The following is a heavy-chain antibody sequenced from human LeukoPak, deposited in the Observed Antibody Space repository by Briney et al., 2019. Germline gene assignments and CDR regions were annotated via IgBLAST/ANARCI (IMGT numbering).Heavy chain of an antibody. Sequence: SETLSLTCTVTGGSISSYYWSWIRQPAGEGLEWIGRIYISGSTNYNPSLNSLVTMSVETSKNQFALKLSSVTAADTAVYYCARGSVGVTASPAEHCDHGGGRTVVSVPWG. V-gene: IGHV4-4*07. CDR2: IYISGST. CDR3: ARGSVGVTASPAEHCDHGGGRTVVSVP. J-gene: IGHJ5*02. D-gene: IGHD2-21*02. CDR1: GGSISSYY.